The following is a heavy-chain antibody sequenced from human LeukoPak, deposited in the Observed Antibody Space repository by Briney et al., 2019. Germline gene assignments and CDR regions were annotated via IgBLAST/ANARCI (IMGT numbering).Heavy chain of an antibody. Sequence: GASVKVSCKASGYTFTSYGISWVRQAPGQGLEWMGWISAYNGNTNYAQKLQGRFTITTHTSTSTAYMELGNLRADDTAVYYGSRGVAVADSDRYWYFDLWGRGNLVTVSS. J-gene: IGHJ2*01. CDR3: SRGVAVADSDRYWYFDL. CDR1: GYTFTSYG. V-gene: IGHV1-18*01. D-gene: IGHD6-19*01. CDR2: ISAYNGNT.